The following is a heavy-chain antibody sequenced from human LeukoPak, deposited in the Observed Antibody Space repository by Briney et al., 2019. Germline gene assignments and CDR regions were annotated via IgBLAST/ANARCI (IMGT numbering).Heavy chain of an antibody. CDR3: AKDFRIYCSSPSCPYYFDY. Sequence: PGGSLRLSCAASGFTFSSYAMSWVRQAPGKGLEWVSAISGSGGSTYYADSVKGRFTISRDNSQNPLYLQMNSLRAEDTAVYYCAKDFRIYCSSPSCPYYFDYWGQGTLVTVSS. J-gene: IGHJ4*02. CDR2: ISGSGGST. V-gene: IGHV3-23*01. CDR1: GFTFSSYA. D-gene: IGHD2-2*01.